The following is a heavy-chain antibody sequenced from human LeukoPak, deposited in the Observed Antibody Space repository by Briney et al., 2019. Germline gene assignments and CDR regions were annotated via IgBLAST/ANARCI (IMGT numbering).Heavy chain of an antibody. J-gene: IGHJ6*02. D-gene: IGHD1-26*01. Sequence: GGSLRLSCAASGFTFSSYSMNWVRQAPGEGLEWVSSISSSSSYIYYADSVKGRFTISRDNAKNSLYLQMNSLRAEDTAVYYCARIVGAYYYGMDVWGQGTTVTVSS. CDR1: GFTFSSYS. CDR2: ISSSSSYI. CDR3: ARIVGAYYYGMDV. V-gene: IGHV3-21*01.